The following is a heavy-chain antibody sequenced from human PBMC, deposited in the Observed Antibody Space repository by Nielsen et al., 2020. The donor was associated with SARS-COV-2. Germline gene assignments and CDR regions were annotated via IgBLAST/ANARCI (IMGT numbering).Heavy chain of an antibody. Sequence: SETLSLTCTVSGASLNSGSYYWTWIRQPAGKGPEWIGEITHAGTTNYNPSLQSRVTISLDTSKKQFSLRLSSLTAADTAVYYCAGTLTIFGVAPTLDYWGQGTLVTVSS. CDR2: ITHAGTT. V-gene: IGHV4-61*10. CDR1: GASLNSGSYY. CDR3: AGTLTIFGVAPTLDY. J-gene: IGHJ4*02. D-gene: IGHD3-3*01.